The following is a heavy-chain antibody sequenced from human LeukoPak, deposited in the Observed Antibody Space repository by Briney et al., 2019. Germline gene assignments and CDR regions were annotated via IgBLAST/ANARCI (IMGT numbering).Heavy chain of an antibody. CDR2: IYFSGLA. CDR3: ARRTDGSGSFFFDF. Sequence: SETLSLTCSVSGDPITNSRFYWGWVRQSPGRGLEWIGVIYFSGLAYYNPSLKSPVTLSVDTSRNQFSLKLSSVTAADTAVYYCARRTDGSGSFFFDFWGQGILVSVSS. CDR1: GDPITNSRFY. D-gene: IGHD3-10*01. V-gene: IGHV4-39*01. J-gene: IGHJ4*02.